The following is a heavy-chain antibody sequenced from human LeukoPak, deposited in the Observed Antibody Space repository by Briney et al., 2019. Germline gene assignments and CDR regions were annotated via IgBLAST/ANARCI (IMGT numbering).Heavy chain of an antibody. Sequence: PSETLSLTCAVYGGSFSGYYWSWICQPPGKGLEWIGEINHSGSTNYNPSLKSRVTISVDTSKNQFSLKLSSVTAADTAVYYCARCHILTGYYSRWGQGTLVTVSS. D-gene: IGHD3-9*01. V-gene: IGHV4-34*01. J-gene: IGHJ4*02. CDR1: GGSFSGYY. CDR3: ARCHILTGYYSR. CDR2: INHSGST.